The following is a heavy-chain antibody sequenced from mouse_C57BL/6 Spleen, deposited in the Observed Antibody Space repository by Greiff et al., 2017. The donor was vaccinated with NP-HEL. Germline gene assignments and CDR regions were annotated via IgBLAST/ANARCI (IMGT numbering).Heavy chain of an antibody. D-gene: IGHD1-1*01. J-gene: IGHJ1*03. CDR3: ARSVVADWYFDV. CDR1: GYSITSDY. V-gene: IGHV3-8*01. CDR2: ISYSGST. Sequence: DVKLQESGPGLAKPSQTLSLTCSVTGYSITSDYWNWIRKFPGNKLEYMGYISYSGSTYYNPSLKSRISITRDTSKNQYYLKWNSVTTEDTATYYCARSVVADWYFDVWGTGTTVTVSS.